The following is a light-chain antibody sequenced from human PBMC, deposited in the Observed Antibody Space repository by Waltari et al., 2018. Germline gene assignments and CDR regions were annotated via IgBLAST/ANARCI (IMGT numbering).Light chain of an antibody. J-gene: IGKJ1*01. V-gene: IGKV1-5*03. CDR2: KAS. CDR1: QTITTW. CDR3: QQYNAYSWT. Sequence: DIQMTQSPSTLSASVGDRVTITCRASQTITTWLAWYQQKPGKAPKLLISKASTLETGVPSRCSGSGSGTEFTLTISSLQPDDFATYFCQQYNAYSWTFGQGTKLESK.